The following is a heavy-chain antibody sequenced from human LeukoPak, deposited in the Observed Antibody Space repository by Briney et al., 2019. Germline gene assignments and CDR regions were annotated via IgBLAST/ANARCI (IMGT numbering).Heavy chain of an antibody. Sequence: GGSLRLSCTASGFTFRNYGMHWVRQAPGEGLEWVAVIFYDGSNKYYADSVKGRFTISRDNSKNTLYLQMNSLRAEDTAVYYCARADYYYVSGSYLFDYWGQGTLVTVSS. CDR2: IFYDGSNK. V-gene: IGHV3-30*03. CDR1: GFTFRNYG. J-gene: IGHJ4*02. CDR3: ARADYYYVSGSYLFDY. D-gene: IGHD3-10*01.